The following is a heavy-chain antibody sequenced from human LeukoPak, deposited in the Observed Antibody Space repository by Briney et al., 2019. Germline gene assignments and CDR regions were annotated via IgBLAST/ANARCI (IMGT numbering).Heavy chain of an antibody. V-gene: IGHV3-21*01. CDR1: GFTFSSYS. CDR3: ARDAGIAARGFGY. Sequence: VGSLRLSCAASGFTFSSYSMNWVRQAPGKGLEWVSSISSSSSYIYYADSVKGRFTISRDNAKNSLYLQMNSLRAEDTAVYYCARDAGIAARGFGYWGQGTLVTVSS. J-gene: IGHJ4*02. D-gene: IGHD6-6*01. CDR2: ISSSSSYI.